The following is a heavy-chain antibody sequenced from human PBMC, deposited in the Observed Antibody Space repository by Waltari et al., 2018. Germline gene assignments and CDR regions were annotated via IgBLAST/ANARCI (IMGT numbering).Heavy chain of an antibody. D-gene: IGHD6-6*01. J-gene: IGHJ6*02. CDR3: AKDPAHLVAARRGYYYGMDV. V-gene: IGHV3-30*18. CDR1: GLTFSSYG. CDR2: IWYDGSNK. Sequence: QVQLVESGGGVVQPGRSLRLSCAASGLTFSSYGMHWVRQAPGKGRAWVAVIWYDGSNKYYADSVKGRFTISRDNSKNTLYLQMNSLRAEDTAMYYCAKDPAHLVAARRGYYYGMDVWGQGTTVTVSS.